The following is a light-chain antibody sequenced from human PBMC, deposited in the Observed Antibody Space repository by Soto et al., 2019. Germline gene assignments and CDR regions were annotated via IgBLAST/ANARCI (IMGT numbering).Light chain of an antibody. J-gene: IGKJ4*01. Sequence: DIQMTQSPSSLSASVGDRVTITCRASQSIRNDVGWYQQKAGKAPNRLIFAASSLHSGVPSRFSGSRSGTEFTLTIASLQPEDFATYYCLQHNTYPFTFGGGTKVDIK. CDR3: LQHNTYPFT. CDR1: QSIRND. CDR2: AAS. V-gene: IGKV1-17*01.